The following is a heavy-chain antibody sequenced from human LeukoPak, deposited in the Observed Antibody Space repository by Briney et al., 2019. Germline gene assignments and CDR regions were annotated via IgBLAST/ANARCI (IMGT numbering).Heavy chain of an antibody. CDR2: ISAYNGNT. Sequence: ASVKVSCKASGYTLTSYGISWVRQAPGQGLEWMGWISAYNGNTNYAQKLQGRVAMTTDTSTSTVYMELSSLRSEDTAVYYCARVGEHNYGSGSYYNVPFDYWGQGTLVTVSS. J-gene: IGHJ4*02. CDR3: ARVGEHNYGSGSYYNVPFDY. D-gene: IGHD3-10*01. CDR1: GYTLTSYG. V-gene: IGHV1-18*01.